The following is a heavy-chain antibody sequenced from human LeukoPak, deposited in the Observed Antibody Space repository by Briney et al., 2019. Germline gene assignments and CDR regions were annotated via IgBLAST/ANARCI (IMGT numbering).Heavy chain of an antibody. V-gene: IGHV1-58*01. CDR2: IVVGSGNT. CDR3: ARGAGLRFLEWLESNWFDP. D-gene: IGHD3-3*01. Sequence: GASVKVSCKASGFTFTSSAVQWVRQARGQRLEWIGWIVVGSGNTNYAQKFQERVTITRDMSTSTAYMELSSLRSEDTAVYYCARGAGLRFLEWLESNWFDPWGQGTLVTVSS. CDR1: GFTFTSSA. J-gene: IGHJ5*02.